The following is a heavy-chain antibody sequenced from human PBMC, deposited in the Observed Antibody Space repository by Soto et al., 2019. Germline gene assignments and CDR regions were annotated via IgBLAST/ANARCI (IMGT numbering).Heavy chain of an antibody. Sequence: QVQLVQSGAEVKKPGASVKVSCKASGYTFTNFGISWVRQAPGQGLEWMGWISAYNGNTNYAQKFQGRVTMTADTTTSTASMEVTSLRFDDTAVYYCARGVTPIHYWGQGTLVTVSS. V-gene: IGHV1-18*01. CDR2: ISAYNGNT. J-gene: IGHJ4*02. CDR3: ARGVTPIHY. CDR1: GYTFTNFG. D-gene: IGHD2-21*02.